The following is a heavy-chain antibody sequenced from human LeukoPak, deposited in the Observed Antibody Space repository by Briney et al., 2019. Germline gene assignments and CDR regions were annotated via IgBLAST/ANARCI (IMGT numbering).Heavy chain of an antibody. CDR3: ARDLDKQLVAFDN. CDR1: GYTFTSYY. CDR2: INPSGGST. Sequence: ASVKVSCKVSGYTFTSYYIQWVRQAPGQGLEWMGLINPSGGSTRYAQKFQGRVTMSRDISTRTVYMEVSSLRYEDTGLYYCARDLDKQLVAFDNWGQGTLVTVSS. D-gene: IGHD6-13*01. J-gene: IGHJ4*02. V-gene: IGHV1-46*01.